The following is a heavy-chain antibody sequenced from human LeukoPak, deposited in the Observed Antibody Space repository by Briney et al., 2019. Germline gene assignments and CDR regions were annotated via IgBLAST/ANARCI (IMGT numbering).Heavy chain of an antibody. Sequence: GGSLRLSCAASGFTFSSYGMHWVRQAPGKGLEGVAVISYDGSNKYYADSVKGRFTISRDNSKNTPYLQMNSLRAEDTAVYYCAKDQRLGGSWVDYWGQGTLVTVSS. D-gene: IGHD6-25*01. CDR3: AKDQRLGGSWVDY. V-gene: IGHV3-30*18. CDR1: GFTFSSYG. J-gene: IGHJ4*02. CDR2: ISYDGSNK.